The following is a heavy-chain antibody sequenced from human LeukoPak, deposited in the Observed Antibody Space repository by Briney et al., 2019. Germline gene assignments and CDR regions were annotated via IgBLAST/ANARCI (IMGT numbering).Heavy chain of an antibody. D-gene: IGHD6-13*01. CDR2: ISRSSGYV. J-gene: IGHJ4*02. V-gene: IGHV3-21*01. Sequence: GGSLRLSCAASGFTLSSCSMNWVRQAPGKGLEWVSSISRSSGYVFYADSMRGRFTVSRDNSKNSLYLQMNTLRAEDTAVYYCARFPEGSSTWSIDFWGQGTLVTVSS. CDR3: ARFPEGSSTWSIDF. CDR1: GFTLSSCS.